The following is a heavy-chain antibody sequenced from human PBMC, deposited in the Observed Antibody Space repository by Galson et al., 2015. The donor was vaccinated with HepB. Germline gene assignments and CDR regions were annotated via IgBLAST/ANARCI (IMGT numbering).Heavy chain of an antibody. CDR1: GFTFSSYA. CDR3: AKDSPAAVSLTTPLDH. J-gene: IGHJ4*02. CDR2: ISDTGDTT. D-gene: IGHD4-23*01. Sequence: SLRLSCAASGFTFSSYAMSWLRQAPGKGLEWVSAISDTGDTTNYTDSVRGRFTISRDNSRDTLYLHMNSLKAEDTALYYCAKDSPAAVSLTTPLDHWGQGTLVIVSS. V-gene: IGHV3-23*01.